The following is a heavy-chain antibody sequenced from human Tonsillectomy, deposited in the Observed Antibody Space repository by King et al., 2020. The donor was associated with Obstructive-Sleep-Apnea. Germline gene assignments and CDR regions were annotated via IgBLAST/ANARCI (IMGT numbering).Heavy chain of an antibody. J-gene: IGHJ1*01. CDR3: ASGYGGNLEYFHH. V-gene: IGHV5-51*01. CDR1: GYSFTNYW. CDR2: IYPGDSDT. Sequence: VQLVESGAEVKKPGESLKITCKGSGYSFTNYWIGWVRQMPGKGLEWMGIIYPGDSDTRYSPSFQGQVTFSADKSISTSYLQWSSLKASDTAMYYCASGYGGNLEYFHHWGQGTLVTVSS. D-gene: IGHD4-23*01.